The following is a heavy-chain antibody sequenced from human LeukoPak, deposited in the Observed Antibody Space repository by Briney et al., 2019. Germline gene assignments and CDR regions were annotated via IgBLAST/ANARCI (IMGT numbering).Heavy chain of an antibody. J-gene: IGHJ4*02. CDR3: ATASTNWGKFYLDY. V-gene: IGHV3-23*01. CDR2: ISDSGGST. D-gene: IGHD7-27*01. CDR1: GFTFSNYA. Sequence: GGSLRLSCAASGFTFSNYAMNWVRQAPGRGLEWVSAISDSGGSTYYADSVKGRFTISRDNSKNTLSLQMNGLRAEDTAIYYCATASTNWGKFYLDYWGQGTLVTVSS.